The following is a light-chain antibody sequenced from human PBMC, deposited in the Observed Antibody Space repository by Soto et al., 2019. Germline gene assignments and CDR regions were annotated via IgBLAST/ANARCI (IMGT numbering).Light chain of an antibody. CDR1: QSVSSSY. CDR3: QQYGSSPRT. J-gene: IGKJ1*01. V-gene: IGKV3-20*01. CDR2: GAS. Sequence: EIVLTQSPGTLSLSPGERATLSCRASQSVSSSYLAWYQQNPGQAPRLLIYGASSRAPGIPDRFSGSVSGTDFTLTISILEPEDCAVYYCQQYGSSPRTFGQGTKVEIK.